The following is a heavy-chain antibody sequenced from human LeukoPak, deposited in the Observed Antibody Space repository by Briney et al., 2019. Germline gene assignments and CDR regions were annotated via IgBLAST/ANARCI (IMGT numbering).Heavy chain of an antibody. D-gene: IGHD4-23*01. V-gene: IGHV3-7*01. CDR1: GFTFSAYW. CDR2: IKQDGREK. J-gene: IGHJ4*02. Sequence: GGPLRLSCAASGFTFSAYWMTWVRQAPGKGLEWVANIKQDGREKYFVDSVKGRFTISRDNAKNSVHLQMNSLRAEDTALYYCARVYGGKGGVFDYWGQGTLVTVSS. CDR3: ARVYGGKGGVFDY.